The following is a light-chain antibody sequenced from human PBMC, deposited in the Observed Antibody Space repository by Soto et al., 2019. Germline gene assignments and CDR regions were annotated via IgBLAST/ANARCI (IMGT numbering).Light chain of an antibody. CDR2: EVS. CDR1: SSDVGSYNL. V-gene: IGLV2-23*02. CDR3: SSYVDSRSVV. J-gene: IGLJ2*01. Sequence: QSALSQPASVSGSRGQSITISCTGTSSDVGSYNLVSWYQQHPGKAPQLMIYEVSKRPSGVSNRFSGSKSGNTASLTIAGLQAEDEADYYCSSYVDSRSVVFGGGTKLTVL.